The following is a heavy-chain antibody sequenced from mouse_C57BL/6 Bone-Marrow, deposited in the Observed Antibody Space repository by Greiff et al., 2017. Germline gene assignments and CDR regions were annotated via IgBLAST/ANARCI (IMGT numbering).Heavy chain of an antibody. D-gene: IGHD2-5*01. CDR3: ARRVDSNPDY. J-gene: IGHJ2*01. Sequence: EVQLQESGPELVKPGASVQMSCKASGYTFTDYNMHWVKQSHGKSLEWIGYINPNNGGTSYNQKFKGKATLTVNKSSSTAYMELRSLTSEDSAVYYCARRVDSNPDYWGQGTTLTVSS. CDR2: INPNNGGT. V-gene: IGHV1-22*01. CDR1: GYTFTDYN.